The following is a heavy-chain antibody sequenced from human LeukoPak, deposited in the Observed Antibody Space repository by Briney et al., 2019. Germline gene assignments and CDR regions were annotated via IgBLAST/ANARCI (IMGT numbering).Heavy chain of an antibody. V-gene: IGHV3-21*01. CDR1: GFTFSSFG. Sequence: GGSLRLSCAASGFTFSSFGMSWVRQAPGKGLEWVSSITSSGSHIYYADSVKGRFAISRDNAKNSLSLQMNSLRAEDTAVYFCAREETIGNCGGSSCYPDYWGQGTLVTVSS. CDR3: AREETIGNCGGSSCYPDY. D-gene: IGHD2-15*01. CDR2: ITSSGSHI. J-gene: IGHJ4*02.